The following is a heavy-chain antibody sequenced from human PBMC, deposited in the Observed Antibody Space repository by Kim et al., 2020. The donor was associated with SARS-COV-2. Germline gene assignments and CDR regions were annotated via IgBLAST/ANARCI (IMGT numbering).Heavy chain of an antibody. J-gene: IGHJ6*02. V-gene: IGHV3-53*01. D-gene: IGHD2-2*01. CDR2: IYSGGST. Sequence: GGSLRLSCAASGFTVSSNYMSWVRQAPGKGLEWVSVIYSGGSTYYTDSVKGRFTISRDNSKNTLYLQMNSLRAEDTAVYYCARESVVVPAARRGDYGMDVWGQGTTVTVSS. CDR1: GFTVSSNY. CDR3: ARESVVVPAARRGDYGMDV.